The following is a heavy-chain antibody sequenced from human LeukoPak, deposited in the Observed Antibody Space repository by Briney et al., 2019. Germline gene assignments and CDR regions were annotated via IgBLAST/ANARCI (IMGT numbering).Heavy chain of an antibody. V-gene: IGHV4-34*01. CDR1: GGSFSGYY. CDR2: INHSGST. CDR3: ARHRYNWNAGWFDP. Sequence: PSETLSLTCAVYGGSFSGYYWSWIRQPPGKGLEWIGEINHSGSTNYNPSLKSRVTISVDTSKNQFSLKLSSVTAADTAVYYCARHRYNWNAGWFDPWGQGTLVTVSS. J-gene: IGHJ5*02. D-gene: IGHD1-20*01.